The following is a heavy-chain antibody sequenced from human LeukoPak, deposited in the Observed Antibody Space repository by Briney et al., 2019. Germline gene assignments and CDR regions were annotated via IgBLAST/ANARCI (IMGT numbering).Heavy chain of an antibody. Sequence: PSETLSLTCGVYGGSYSDYYWSWIRQPPGKGLEWIGEINHSGSTNYNPSLKSRVTISVDTSKNQFSLKLSSVTAADTAVYYCARVLGRKIRFDYWGQGTLVTVSS. CDR1: GGSYSDYY. J-gene: IGHJ4*02. D-gene: IGHD1-26*01. CDR2: INHSGST. CDR3: ARVLGRKIRFDY. V-gene: IGHV4-34*01.